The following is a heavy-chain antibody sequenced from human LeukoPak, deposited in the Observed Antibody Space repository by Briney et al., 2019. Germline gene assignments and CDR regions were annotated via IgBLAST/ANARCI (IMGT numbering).Heavy chain of an antibody. CDR2: IIPIFGTA. J-gene: IGHJ5*02. D-gene: IGHD6-13*01. CDR3: ARVAESRGQQLYGNWFDP. CDR1: GGTFSSYA. Sequence: SVKVSCKASGGTFSSYAISRVRQAPGQGLEWMGGIIPIFGTANYAQKFQGRVTITADESTSTAYMELSSLRSEDTAVYYCARVAESRGQQLYGNWFDPWGQGTLVTVSS. V-gene: IGHV1-69*13.